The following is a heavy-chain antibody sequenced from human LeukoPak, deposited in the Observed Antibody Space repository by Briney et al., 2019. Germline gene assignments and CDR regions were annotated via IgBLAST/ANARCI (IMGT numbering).Heavy chain of an antibody. CDR2: ISSGGSKI. V-gene: IGHV3-11*01. Sequence: GGSLRLSCEASGFTFSDYYMSWIRQAPGKGLEWVSYISSGGSKIYYADSVKGRFTISRDNAKNSLYLQMNSLRAEDTAVYYCARRRYVAGSDYWGQGTLVTVSS. CDR1: GFTFSDYY. J-gene: IGHJ4*02. D-gene: IGHD6-19*01. CDR3: ARRRYVAGSDY.